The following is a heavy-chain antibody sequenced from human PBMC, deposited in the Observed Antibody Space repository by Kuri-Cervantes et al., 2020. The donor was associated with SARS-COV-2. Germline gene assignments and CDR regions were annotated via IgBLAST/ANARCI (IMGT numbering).Heavy chain of an antibody. D-gene: IGHD3-22*01. CDR3: ARDADDSSSYDYFDY. CDR2: ISYDGSNK. J-gene: IGHJ4*02. CDR1: GFTFSSYS. V-gene: IGHV3-30*03. Sequence: GGSLRLSCAASGFTFSSYSMNWVRQAPGKGLEWVAVISYDGSNKYYADSVKGRFTISRDNSKNTLYLQMNSLRAEDTAVYCCARDADDSSSYDYFDYWGQGTLVTVSS.